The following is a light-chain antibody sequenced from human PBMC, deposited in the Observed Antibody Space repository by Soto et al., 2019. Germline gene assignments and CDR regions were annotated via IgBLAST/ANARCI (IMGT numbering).Light chain of an antibody. J-gene: IGKJ1*01. CDR2: ATS. Sequence: DIQMTQSPSSLSASVGDRVTITFWASQSISTYLIWYQQKPGKAPKLLIYATSSLQSGVPSRFSGSGSGTDFTLTIRSLQPEDFATYYCQQSYSTPPGTFGQGTTGDIK. CDR1: QSISTY. V-gene: IGKV1-39*01. CDR3: QQSYSTPPGT.